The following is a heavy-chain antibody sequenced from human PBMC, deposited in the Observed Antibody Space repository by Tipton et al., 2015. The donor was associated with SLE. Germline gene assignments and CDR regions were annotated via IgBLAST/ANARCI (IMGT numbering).Heavy chain of an antibody. CDR2: INYRGNT. J-gene: IGHJ4*02. CDR1: GGSISNYY. Sequence: TLSLTCTVSGGSISNYYWNWIRQPPGKGLEWIGDINYRGNTNFNPSLKSRVTISIDTSKNQFSLNLSSVTAADTAVYYCARDEYRYDTTGYHLLGHFDFWGQGTLVTVSS. CDR3: ARDEYRYDTTGYHLLGHFDF. D-gene: IGHD3-22*01. V-gene: IGHV4-59*12.